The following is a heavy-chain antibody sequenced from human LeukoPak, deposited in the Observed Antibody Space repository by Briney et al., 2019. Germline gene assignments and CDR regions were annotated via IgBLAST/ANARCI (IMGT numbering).Heavy chain of an antibody. J-gene: IGHJ3*02. V-gene: IGHV1-69*06. CDR3: ASSWQWLVPDAFDI. CDR2: IIPIFGTA. D-gene: IGHD6-19*01. Sequence: SVKVSCKASGGTFSSYAISWVRQAPGQGLEWMGGIIPIFGTANYAQKFQGRVTITADKSTSTAYMELSSLRSEDTAVYYCASSWQWLVPDAFDIWGQGTMVTVSS. CDR1: GGTFSSYA.